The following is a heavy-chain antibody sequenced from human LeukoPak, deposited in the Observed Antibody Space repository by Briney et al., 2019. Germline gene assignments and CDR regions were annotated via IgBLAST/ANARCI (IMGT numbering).Heavy chain of an antibody. CDR1: GYTFTSYD. CDR3: ARGGHDSGSYYFDY. V-gene: IGHV1-8*01. J-gene: IGHJ4*02. CDR2: MNPNSGNT. Sequence: ASVTVSCKASGYTFTSYDINWVRQATGQGLEWMGWMNPNSGNTGYAQKFQGRVTMTRNTSISTAYMELSSLRSEDTAVYYCARGGHDSGSYYFDYWGQGTLVTVSS. D-gene: IGHD1-26*01.